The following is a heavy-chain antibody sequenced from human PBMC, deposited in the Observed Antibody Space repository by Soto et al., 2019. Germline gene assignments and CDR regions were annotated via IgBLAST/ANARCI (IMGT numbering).Heavy chain of an antibody. V-gene: IGHV1-3*01. D-gene: IGHD3-3*01. CDR1: GYTFTSYA. CDR2: INAGNGNT. CDR3: ARDLGGYDFSQVLDY. Sequence: ASVKVSCKASGYTFTSYAMHWVRQAPGQRLEWMGWINAGNGNTKYSQKFQGRVTITRDTSASTAYMELSSLRSEDTAVYYCARDLGGYDFSQVLDYWGQGTLVTVSS. J-gene: IGHJ4*02.